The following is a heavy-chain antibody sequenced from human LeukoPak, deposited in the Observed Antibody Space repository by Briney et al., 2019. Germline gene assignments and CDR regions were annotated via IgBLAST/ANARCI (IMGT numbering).Heavy chain of an antibody. CDR1: GYTFTSYG. V-gene: IGHV1-18*01. CDR2: ISAYNGNT. D-gene: IGHD3-10*01. CDR3: ARKLQNELWFGGLGRPSYYYYGMDV. J-gene: IGHJ6*02. Sequence: EASVKVSCKASGYTFTSYGISWVRQAPGQGLEWMGWISAYNGNTNYAQKLQGRVTMTTDTSTSTAYMELRSLRSDDTAVYYCARKLQNELWFGGLGRPSYYYYGMDVWGQGTTVTVSS.